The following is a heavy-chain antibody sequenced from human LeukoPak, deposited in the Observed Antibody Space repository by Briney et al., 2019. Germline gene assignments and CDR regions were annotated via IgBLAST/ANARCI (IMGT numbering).Heavy chain of an antibody. V-gene: IGHV3-21*01. J-gene: IGHJ4*02. CDR1: GFTFDDYA. CDR3: ARERGYDFWSGQSTGFDY. D-gene: IGHD3-3*01. Sequence: PGGSLRLSCAASGFTFDDYAMHWVRQAPGKGLEWVSSISSSSSYIYYADSVKGRFTISRDNAKNSLYLQMNSLRAEDTAVYYCARERGYDFWSGQSTGFDYWGQGTLVTVSS. CDR2: ISSSSSYI.